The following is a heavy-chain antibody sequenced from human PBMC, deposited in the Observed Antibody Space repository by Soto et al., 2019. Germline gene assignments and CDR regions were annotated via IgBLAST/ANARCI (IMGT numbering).Heavy chain of an antibody. J-gene: IGHJ4*02. CDR2: TYYSGSS. Sequence: QLQLQESGPGLVKPSETLSLTCTVSGGSISGNSYFWGWIRQPPGKGLEFIGSTYYSGSSYYNPSLKSRVTISVDTSKNQFSLKLRSVTAADTAVYYCARHRVGDTAMAPIDYWGQGTLVTVSS. V-gene: IGHV4-39*01. D-gene: IGHD5-18*01. CDR1: GGSISGNSYF. CDR3: ARHRVGDTAMAPIDY.